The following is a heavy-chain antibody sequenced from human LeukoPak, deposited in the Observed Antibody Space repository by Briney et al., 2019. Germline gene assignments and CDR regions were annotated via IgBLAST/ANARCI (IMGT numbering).Heavy chain of an antibody. V-gene: IGHV4-38-2*02. J-gene: IGHJ6*04. CDR3: AREAIAAAGTVPRGFYYYGMAV. CDR2: IYCSGRN. CDR1: GYSICSGNY. Sequence: SETLSLTCAVSGYSICSGNYWGWIRPPPGKGLGWIGCIYCSGRNDYNPSLKSRVTRSVATSKNHCSLKLSSVTAARTAVYYCAREAIAAAGTVPRGFYYYGMAVWGKGTTVTVSS. D-gene: IGHD6-13*01.